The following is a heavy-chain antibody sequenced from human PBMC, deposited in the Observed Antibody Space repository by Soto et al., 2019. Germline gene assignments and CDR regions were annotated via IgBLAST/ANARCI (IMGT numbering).Heavy chain of an antibody. J-gene: IGHJ4*02. CDR1: GFTFSSYG. CDR3: ARDHYDILPHGLDY. D-gene: IGHD3-9*01. V-gene: IGHV3-33*01. Sequence: QVQLVESGGGVVQPGRSQRLSCAASGFTFSSYGMHWVRQAPGKGLEWVAVIWYDGSNKYYADSVKGRFTISRDNSKNTLYLQMNSLRAEDTAVYYCARDHYDILPHGLDYWGQGTLVTVSS. CDR2: IWYDGSNK.